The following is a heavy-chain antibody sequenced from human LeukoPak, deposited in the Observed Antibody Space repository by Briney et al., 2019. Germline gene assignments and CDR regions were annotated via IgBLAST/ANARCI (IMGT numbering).Heavy chain of an antibody. D-gene: IGHD2-2*01. CDR3: ARIRTCITTSCRFDY. V-gene: IGHV1-2*02. J-gene: IGHJ4*02. CDR2: INIKSVAT. Sequence: ASVRVSCTASGYTSTDYYMHWVRQAPGQGLEWGGWINIKSVATNTLQQFQGRVTMTRDTSISTAYMELSRLRSDDTAMYYCARIRTCITTSCRFDYWGQGTLVTVSA. CDR1: GYTSTDYY.